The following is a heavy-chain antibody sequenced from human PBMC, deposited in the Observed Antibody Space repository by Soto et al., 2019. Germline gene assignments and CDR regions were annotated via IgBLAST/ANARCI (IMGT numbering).Heavy chain of an antibody. J-gene: IGHJ4*02. CDR3: ARALGYCSGGSCYFIRGFDY. CDR1: GFTFSSYA. CDR2: ISYDGSNK. D-gene: IGHD2-15*01. V-gene: IGHV3-30-3*01. Sequence: QVQLVESGGGVVQPGRSLRLSCAASGFTFSSYAMHWVRQAPGKGLEWVAVISYDGSNKYYADSVKGRFTISRDNSKNTLYLQMNSLRAEDTAVYYCARALGYCSGGSCYFIRGFDYWGQGTLVTVSS.